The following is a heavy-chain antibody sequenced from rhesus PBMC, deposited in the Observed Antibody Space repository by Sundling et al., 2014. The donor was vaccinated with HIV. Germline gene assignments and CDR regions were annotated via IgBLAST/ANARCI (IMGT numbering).Heavy chain of an antibody. CDR3: AINYGSAPVDY. CDR2: INSVGSST. D-gene: IGHD4-29*01. J-gene: IGHJ4*01. Sequence: EVQLVETGGGLVQPGGSLKLSCAASGFTFSLYGMTWVRQAPGKGLEWVSSINSVGSSTYYADSVKGRFTISRDNSKNTLSLQMNSLRAEDTAVYYCAINYGSAPVDYWGQGVLVTVSS. CDR1: GFTFSLYG. V-gene: IGHV3-103*01.